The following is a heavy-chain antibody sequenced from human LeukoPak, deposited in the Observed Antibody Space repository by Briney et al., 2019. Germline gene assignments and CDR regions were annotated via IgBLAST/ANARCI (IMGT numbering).Heavy chain of an antibody. J-gene: IGHJ4*02. D-gene: IGHD6-19*01. CDR1: GFTFSSYS. Sequence: GGYLRLSCAASGFTFSSYSMNWVRQAPGKGLEWVSSIGGSGSSIYYADSVKGRFTISRDNAKNSLYLQMNSLRAEDTAVYYCARESAEAFDYWGQGTLVTVSS. V-gene: IGHV3-21*01. CDR2: IGGSGSSI. CDR3: ARESAEAFDY.